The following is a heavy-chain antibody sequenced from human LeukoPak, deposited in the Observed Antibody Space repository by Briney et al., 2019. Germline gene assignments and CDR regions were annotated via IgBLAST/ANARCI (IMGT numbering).Heavy chain of an antibody. Sequence: GASVKVSCKASGYTFTGYYIHWVRQAPGQGLEWMGIINPSGGTMAYAQKFQGRVTMTRDMSTSTVYMDLSSLRSDDTAVYYCARARSDSSSSGNCLGPWGQGTLVTVSS. CDR2: INPSGGTM. V-gene: IGHV1-46*01. CDR1: GYTFTGYY. J-gene: IGHJ5*02. CDR3: ARARSDSSSSGNCLGP. D-gene: IGHD6-6*01.